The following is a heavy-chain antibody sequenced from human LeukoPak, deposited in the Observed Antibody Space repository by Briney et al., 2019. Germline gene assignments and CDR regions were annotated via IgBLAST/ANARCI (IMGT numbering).Heavy chain of an antibody. V-gene: IGHV1-2*02. D-gene: IGHD6-6*01. CDR1: GYTFTGYY. J-gene: IGHJ4*02. CDR2: INPNSGGT. CDR3: ARGSPPLEYSSDLGY. Sequence: ASVKVSCKASGYTFTGYYMHWVRQAPGQGLEWTGWINPNSGGTNYAQKFQGRVTMTRDTSISTAYMELSRLRSDDTAVYYCARGSPPLEYSSDLGYWGQGTLVTVSS.